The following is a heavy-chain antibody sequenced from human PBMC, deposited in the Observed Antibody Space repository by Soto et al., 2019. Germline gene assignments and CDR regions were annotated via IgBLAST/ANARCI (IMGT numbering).Heavy chain of an antibody. CDR3: ATSRGYYDYVWGSYTSVDY. CDR2: ISGSGGST. CDR1: GFTFSSYA. Sequence: GGSLRLSCAASGFTFSSYAMSWVRQAPGKGLEWVSAISGSGGSTYYADSVKGRFTISRDNSKNTLYLQMNSLRAEDTAVYYCATSRGYYDYVWGSYTSVDYWGQGTLVTSP. D-gene: IGHD3-16*01. J-gene: IGHJ4*02. V-gene: IGHV3-23*01.